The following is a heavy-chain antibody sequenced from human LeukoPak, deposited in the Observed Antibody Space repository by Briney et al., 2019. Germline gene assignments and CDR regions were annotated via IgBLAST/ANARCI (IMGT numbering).Heavy chain of an antibody. J-gene: IGHJ1*01. Sequence: PSETLSLTCAVYGGSFSGYYWSWIRQPPGKGLEWIGEINHSGSTNYNPSLKSRVTISADTSKNQFSLKLSSVTAADTAVYYCARGFYRNYYGSGSYYKSEYFQHWGQGTLVTVSS. D-gene: IGHD3-10*01. CDR1: GGSFSGYY. CDR3: ARGFYRNYYGSGSYYKSEYFQH. CDR2: INHSGST. V-gene: IGHV4-34*01.